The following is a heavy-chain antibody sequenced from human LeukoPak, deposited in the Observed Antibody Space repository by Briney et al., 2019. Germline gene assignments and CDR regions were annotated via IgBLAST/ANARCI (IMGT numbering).Heavy chain of an antibody. J-gene: IGHJ5*02. V-gene: IGHV4-59*08. CDR2: IYYSGST. CDR3: ARVMVRGVPNWFDP. CDR1: DGSINSYY. D-gene: IGHD3-10*01. Sequence: SETLSLTCTVSDGSINSYYWSWIRQPPGKGLEWIGYIYYSGSTNYNPSLKSRVTISVDTSKNQFSLKLSSVTAAGTAVYYCARVMVRGVPNWFDPWGQGTLVTVSS.